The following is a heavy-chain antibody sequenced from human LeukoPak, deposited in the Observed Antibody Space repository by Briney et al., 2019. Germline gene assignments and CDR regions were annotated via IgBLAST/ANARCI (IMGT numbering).Heavy chain of an antibody. J-gene: IGHJ6*03. V-gene: IGHV1-2*06. CDR1: GYTFTGYY. CDR3: ARGHIAAAGYYYYYYMDV. D-gene: IGHD6-13*01. CDR2: INPNSGGT. Sequence: ASVKVSCKASGYTFTGYYMHWVRQAPGQGREWMGRINPNSGGTNYEQKFQGRLTMTRNTSISTAYMELSRLRSDDTAVYYCARGHIAAAGYYYYYYMDVWGKGTTVTVSS.